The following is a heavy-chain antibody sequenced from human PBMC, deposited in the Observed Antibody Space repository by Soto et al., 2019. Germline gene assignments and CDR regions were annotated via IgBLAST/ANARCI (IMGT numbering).Heavy chain of an antibody. CDR3: ARVPFVGYFDWLDP. V-gene: IGHV4-59*01. CDR1: GASISSYY. Sequence: SETLSLTCSVSGASISSYYWTWIRQPPGGGLEWIGYMHHTQGTNDNPSLRGRVHMSIDASMNQFSLRLTSVTAADTAVYYCARVPFVGYFDWLDPWGHGTLVTVSS. CDR2: MHHTQGT. J-gene: IGHJ5*02. D-gene: IGHD3-9*01.